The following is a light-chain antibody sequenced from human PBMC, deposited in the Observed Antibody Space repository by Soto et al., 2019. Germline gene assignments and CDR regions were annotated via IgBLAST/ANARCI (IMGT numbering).Light chain of an antibody. J-gene: IGLJ2*01. CDR2: EVS. Sequence: QSALTQPPSASGSPGQSVTISCTGTSSDVGSYNYVSWYQQHPGKAPKLMIYEVSKRPSGVPDRFSGSKSGNTASLTVSGLQAEDEADYYCTSYAGSNIVVFGGGTKLTV. CDR1: SSDVGSYNY. CDR3: TSYAGSNIVV. V-gene: IGLV2-8*01.